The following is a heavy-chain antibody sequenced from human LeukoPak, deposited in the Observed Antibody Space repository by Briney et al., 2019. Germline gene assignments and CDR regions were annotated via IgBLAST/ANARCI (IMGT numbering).Heavy chain of an antibody. CDR3: ARVYYSNSYDYWYFDL. D-gene: IGHD6-13*01. CDR1: SGSISNSNFY. J-gene: IGHJ2*01. CDR2: IFYSGST. Sequence: SETLSLTCTVSSGSISNSNFYWGWIRQPPGKGLEWIGSIFYSGSTDYNPSLKSRVTISVDLSKNQFSLKLNSVTAADTALYFCARVYYSNSYDYWYFDLWGRGTLVTVSS. V-gene: IGHV4-39*01.